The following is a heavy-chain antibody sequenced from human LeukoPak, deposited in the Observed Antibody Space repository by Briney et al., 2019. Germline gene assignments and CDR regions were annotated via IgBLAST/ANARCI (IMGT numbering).Heavy chain of an antibody. CDR1: GFTFSSYE. Sequence: GGSLRLSCAASGFTFSSYEMNWVRQAPGKGLEWVSYISSSGSTIYYADSVKGRFTISRDNAKNSLYLQMNSLRAEDTAVYYCAREGYYYDSSGYYQRGLTFDIWGQGTMVTVSS. CDR3: AREGYYYDSSGYYQRGLTFDI. V-gene: IGHV3-48*03. CDR2: ISSSGSTI. J-gene: IGHJ3*02. D-gene: IGHD3-22*01.